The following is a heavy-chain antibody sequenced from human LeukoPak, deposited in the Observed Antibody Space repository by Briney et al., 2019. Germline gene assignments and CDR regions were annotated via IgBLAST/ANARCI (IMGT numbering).Heavy chain of an antibody. Sequence: PSETLSLTCTVSGDSVSTTSHYWSWIRQHPGKGLEWIGYIYYSGSTYYNPSLKSRVTISVDTSKNQFSLKLSSVTAADTAVYYCARDLRSSSSSGINYYGMDVWGQGTTVTVSS. CDR2: IYYSGST. CDR3: ARDLRSSSSSGINYYGMDV. J-gene: IGHJ6*02. D-gene: IGHD6-6*01. CDR1: GDSVSTTSHY. V-gene: IGHV4-31*03.